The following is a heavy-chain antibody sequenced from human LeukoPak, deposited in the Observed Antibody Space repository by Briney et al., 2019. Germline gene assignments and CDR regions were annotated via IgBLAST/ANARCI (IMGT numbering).Heavy chain of an antibody. Sequence: PSETLSLTCAVYGGSFSGYYWSWIRQPPGKGLEWIGEINHSGSTNYNPSLKSRVTISVDTSKNQLSLKLSSVTAADTAVYYCAKMVDTAMVGGLYFDYWGQGTLVTVSS. CDR3: AKMVDTAMVGGLYFDY. D-gene: IGHD5-18*01. J-gene: IGHJ4*02. CDR2: INHSGST. CDR1: GGSFSGYY. V-gene: IGHV4-34*01.